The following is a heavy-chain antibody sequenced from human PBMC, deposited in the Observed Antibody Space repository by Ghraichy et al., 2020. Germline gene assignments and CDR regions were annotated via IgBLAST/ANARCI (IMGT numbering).Heavy chain of an antibody. J-gene: IGHJ4*02. D-gene: IGHD3-22*01. CDR2: IWYDGSNK. CDR3: ARGHDSSGYYYFDY. Sequence: GGSLRLSCAASGFTFSSYGMHWVRQAPGKGLEWVAVIWYDGSNKYYADSVKGRFTISRDNSKNTLYLQMNSLRAEDTAVYYYARGHDSSGYYYFDYWGQGTLVTVSS. CDR1: GFTFSSYG. V-gene: IGHV3-33*01.